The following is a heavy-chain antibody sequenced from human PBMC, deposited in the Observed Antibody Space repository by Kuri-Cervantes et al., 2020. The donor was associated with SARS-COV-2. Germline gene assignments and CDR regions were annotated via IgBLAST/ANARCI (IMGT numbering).Heavy chain of an antibody. CDR3: AICQLGDTYFGY. V-gene: IGHV1-69*05. CDR2: IVPVFGTG. J-gene: IGHJ4*02. D-gene: IGHD1-26*01. Sequence: SVKVSCKASGVTLNNYVIHWVRQAPGQGLEWMGGIVPVFGTGNYARQFQGRVSFITDELTTTVYMELSGPRSNDTAVYYCAICQLGDTYFGYWGQGTLVTVSS. CDR1: GVTLNNYV.